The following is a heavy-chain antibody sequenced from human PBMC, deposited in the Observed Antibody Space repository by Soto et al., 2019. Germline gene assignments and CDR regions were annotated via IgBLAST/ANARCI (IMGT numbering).Heavy chain of an antibody. CDR3: AKDLGQIAVAPEFDY. Sequence: GGSLRLSCASFGCPFGSYGMHLVRQAPGKGLEWVAVISYDGSNKYYADSVKGRFTISRDNSKNTLYLQMNSLRVEDTAVYNCAKDLGQIAVAPEFDYWGQGTLVTVSS. V-gene: IGHV3-30*18. J-gene: IGHJ4*02. CDR2: ISYDGSNK. D-gene: IGHD6-19*01. CDR1: GCPFGSYG.